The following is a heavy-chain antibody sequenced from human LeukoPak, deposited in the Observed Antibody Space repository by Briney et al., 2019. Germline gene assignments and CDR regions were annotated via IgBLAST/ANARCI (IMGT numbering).Heavy chain of an antibody. D-gene: IGHD3-10*01. CDR3: AVSYGSGSYYDY. CDR2: ISSSSSYI. J-gene: IGHJ4*02. V-gene: IGHV3-21*01. Sequence: GGSLRLSCAASGFTFSSYSMNWVRQAPGKGLEWVSSISSSSSYIYYADSVKGRFTISRDNAKNSLYLQMNSLRAEDTAVYYCAVSYGSGSYYDYWGQGTLVTASS. CDR1: GFTFSSYS.